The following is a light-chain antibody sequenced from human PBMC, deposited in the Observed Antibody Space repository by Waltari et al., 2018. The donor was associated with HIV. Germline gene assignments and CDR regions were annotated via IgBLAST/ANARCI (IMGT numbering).Light chain of an antibody. Sequence: QSALTQPAPVSGSPGQSITISCTGTSSNVGSYNLVSWYQQPPGIAPKLMIYEVSKRPSGVSNRFSGSKAGNTASLTISGLQAEDEADYYCCSYTGTNPFLLFGGGTKLTVL. V-gene: IGLV2-23*02. CDR2: EVS. J-gene: IGLJ2*01. CDR3: CSYTGTNPFLL. CDR1: SSNVGSYNL.